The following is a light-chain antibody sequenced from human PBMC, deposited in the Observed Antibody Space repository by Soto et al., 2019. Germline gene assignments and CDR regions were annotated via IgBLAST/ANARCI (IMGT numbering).Light chain of an antibody. CDR3: SSYTSSSTYV. Sequence: QSALTQPASVSGSPGQSIAISCIGSSSDVGGYNYVSWHQQHPGKAPKVVIYDVSNRPSGVSDRFSGSKSGNTASLTISGLQAEDDADYYCSSYTSSSTYVFRPGTKVTVL. CDR1: SSDVGGYNY. CDR2: DVS. J-gene: IGLJ1*01. V-gene: IGLV2-14*01.